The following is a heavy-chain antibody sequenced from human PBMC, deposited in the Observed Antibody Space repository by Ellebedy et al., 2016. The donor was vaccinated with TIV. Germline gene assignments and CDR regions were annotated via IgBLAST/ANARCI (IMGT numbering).Heavy chain of an antibody. D-gene: IGHD3-16*02. J-gene: IGHJ4*02. CDR2: ISAHNRNT. V-gene: IGHV1-18*01. Sequence: ASVKVSXKASSYTFTSYGISWVRQAPGQGLEWMGWISAHNRNTNYAQKLRGRVIMTTDTSTSTAYMELRSLRSDDTAVYYCARDGLRLGELSADDYWGQGTLVTVSS. CDR3: ARDGLRLGELSADDY. CDR1: SYTFTSYG.